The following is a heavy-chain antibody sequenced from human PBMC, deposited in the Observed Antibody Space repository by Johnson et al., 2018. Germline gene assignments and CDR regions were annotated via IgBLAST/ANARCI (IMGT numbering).Heavy chain of an antibody. CDR3: ARRNDGYDFGYYLDV. V-gene: IGHV3-21*01. CDR1: GFTFSAYR. D-gene: IGHD5-12*01. J-gene: IGHJ6*03. CDR2: ISTTSHYI. Sequence: VQLVESGGGLVKXGGSRRLXCAASGFTFSAYRMSWVRQAPGKGLEWVSSISTTSHYIYYVDSVKGRFTISRDNPRDSLYLQMDNLRAEDTAVYYCARRNDGYDFGYYLDVWGKGTTVTVSS.